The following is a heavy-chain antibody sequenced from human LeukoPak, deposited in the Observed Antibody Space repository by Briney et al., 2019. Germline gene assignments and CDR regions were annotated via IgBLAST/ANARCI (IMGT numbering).Heavy chain of an antibody. CDR3: AREMGSVYFDY. J-gene: IGHJ4*02. D-gene: IGHD3-10*01. CDR2: VSYDGSNK. Sequence: GGSLRLSCAASGFSFGSYGIHWVRQPPGKGLEWVAVVSYDGSNKDYSDSVKGLFTISRDNSKNTVNLQMNSLRVEDTAVYYCAREMGSVYFDYWGQGTLVTVSS. V-gene: IGHV3-33*01. CDR1: GFSFGSYG.